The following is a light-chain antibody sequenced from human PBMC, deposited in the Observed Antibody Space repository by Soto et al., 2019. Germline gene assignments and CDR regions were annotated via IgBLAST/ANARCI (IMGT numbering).Light chain of an antibody. J-gene: IGKJ5*01. CDR3: QQRSNWPPEIT. Sequence: EIVLTQSPVTLSLSPGERATLSCRASQSVTNYLAWYQQKSGQAPRLLIYDASNRATGIPARFSGSGSGTDFTLPLSSREPEDFAVYYCQQRSNWPPEITFAQGTRLEIK. CDR2: DAS. CDR1: QSVTNY. V-gene: IGKV3-11*01.